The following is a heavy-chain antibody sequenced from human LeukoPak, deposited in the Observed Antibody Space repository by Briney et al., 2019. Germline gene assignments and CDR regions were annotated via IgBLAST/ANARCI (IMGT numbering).Heavy chain of an antibody. CDR3: AKDGNVVVPVASYYYYMDV. D-gene: IGHD2-2*01. CDR1: GFTFSTFA. J-gene: IGHJ6*03. V-gene: IGHV3-23*01. CDR2: ISGSGDST. Sequence: GGSLRLSCAASGFTFSTFAMNWVRQAPGRGLEWVSAISGSGDSTYFGDSVKGRFTISRDNSKNTLYLQMKSLRAEDTAVYYCAKDGNVVVPVASYYYYMDVWGKGTTVTVSS.